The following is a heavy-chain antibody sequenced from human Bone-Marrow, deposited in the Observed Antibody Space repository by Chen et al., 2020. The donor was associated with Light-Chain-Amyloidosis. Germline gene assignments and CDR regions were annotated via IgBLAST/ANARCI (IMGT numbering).Heavy chain of an antibody. V-gene: IGHV3-23*01. CDR2: INSRGDKT. J-gene: IGHJ4*02. D-gene: IGHD3-3*01. CDR3: VILDE. CDR1: GFGFSNSG. Sequence: EAHLLESGGDLVQPGGSLRLSCAASGFGFSNSGMNWVRRAPGKSLEWLPDINSRGDKTSYADARKGRFTSARDNSRKHLFLQMHSMRAEDTAIYYCVILDEWGQGPLVTVSS.